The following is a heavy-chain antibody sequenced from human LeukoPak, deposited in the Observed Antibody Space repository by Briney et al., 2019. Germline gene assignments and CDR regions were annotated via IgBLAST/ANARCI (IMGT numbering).Heavy chain of an antibody. D-gene: IGHD3-3*01. V-gene: IGHV3-30*02. Sequence: PGRSLRLSCAASGFTFSSYGMHWVRQAPGKGLEWVAFIRFDGSYKYYADSVKGRFTISRDNSQNILYLQMNSLRAEDTAVYYCAKWDGIFGVLTDWGQGNLVTVSS. CDR1: GFTFSSYG. J-gene: IGHJ4*02. CDR2: IRFDGSYK. CDR3: AKWDGIFGVLTD.